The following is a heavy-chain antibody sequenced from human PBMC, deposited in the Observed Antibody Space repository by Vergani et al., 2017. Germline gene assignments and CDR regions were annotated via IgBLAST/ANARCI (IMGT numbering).Heavy chain of an antibody. Sequence: EVQLLESGGDLVQPGGSLRLSCAASGFNFDSYSMNWVRQAPGKGLEWIAYISSSSGTIYMADSVKGRFTISRDNVKEILYLQMSSLRADDTAIYYCAKERFGGELSAFDPWGRGTLVSVSS. D-gene: IGHD3-10*01. V-gene: IGHV3-48*04. J-gene: IGHJ5*02. CDR2: ISSSSGTI. CDR3: AKERFGGELSAFDP. CDR1: GFNFDSYS.